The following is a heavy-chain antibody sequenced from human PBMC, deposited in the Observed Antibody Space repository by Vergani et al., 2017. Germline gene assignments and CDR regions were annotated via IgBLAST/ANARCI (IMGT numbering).Heavy chain of an antibody. CDR3: ARGDIVVVPAAIVPPTP. CDR1: GYTFTSYY. J-gene: IGHJ4*02. Sequence: QVQLVQSGAEVKKPGASVKVSCKASGYTFTSYYMHWVRQAPGQGLEGMGIINPSGGSTSYAQKFQGRVTMTRDPSTSTVYMELSSLRSEDTAVYYCARGDIVVVPAAIVPPTPWGQGTLVTVSS. D-gene: IGHD2-2*01. V-gene: IGHV1-46*01. CDR2: INPSGGST.